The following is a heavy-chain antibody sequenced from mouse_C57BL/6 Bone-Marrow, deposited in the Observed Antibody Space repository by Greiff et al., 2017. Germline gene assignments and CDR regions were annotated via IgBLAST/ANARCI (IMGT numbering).Heavy chain of an antibody. Sequence: VQLQQSGAELVRPGASVTLSCKASGYTFTDYEMHWVKQTPVHGLEWIGAIDPETGGTAYNQKFKGKAILTADKSSSTAYLELRSLTSEDSAVYYCTSFSDYGSSSDYWGQGTTLTVSS. D-gene: IGHD1-1*01. V-gene: IGHV1-15*01. CDR1: GYTFTDYE. J-gene: IGHJ2*01. CDR2: IDPETGGT. CDR3: TSFSDYGSSSDY.